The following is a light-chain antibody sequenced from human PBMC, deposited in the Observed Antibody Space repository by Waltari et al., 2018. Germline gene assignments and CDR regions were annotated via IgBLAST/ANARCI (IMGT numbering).Light chain of an antibody. CDR3: HMWDGTTDHYV. V-gene: IGLV3-21*02. CDR1: DIGPKI. J-gene: IGLJ1*01. CDR2: DDS. Sequence: SCVLSQPPSVSVAPGQTATTTCGGSDIGPKIVHWYQHKAGQAPVLVVYDDSGRPSGIPERFSGSNSGNTATLTISRVEAGDEADYYCHMWDGTTDHYVFGTGTKVTVL.